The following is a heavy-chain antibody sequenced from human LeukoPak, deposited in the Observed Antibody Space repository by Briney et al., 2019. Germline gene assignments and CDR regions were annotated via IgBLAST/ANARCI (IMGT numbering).Heavy chain of an antibody. CDR3: ARHRGYCSSTSCYPYYFDH. Sequence: GGSLRLSCAASGFSVSTNYMSWVRQAPGKGLEWVSVLYSGGSTYYADSVTGRFTISRDTSKNTLYLQMNSLRAEDTAVYFCARHRGYCSSTSCYPYYFDHWGQGTLVTVSS. D-gene: IGHD2-2*01. CDR2: LYSGGST. J-gene: IGHJ4*02. V-gene: IGHV3-66*04. CDR1: GFSVSTNY.